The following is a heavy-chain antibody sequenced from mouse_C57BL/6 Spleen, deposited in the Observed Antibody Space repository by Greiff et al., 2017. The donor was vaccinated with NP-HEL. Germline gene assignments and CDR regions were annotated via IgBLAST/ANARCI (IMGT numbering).Heavy chain of an antibody. D-gene: IGHD2-2*01. J-gene: IGHJ2*01. CDR2: INPYNGDT. Sequence: EVQLQQSGPELVKPGDSVKISCKASGYSFTGYFMNWVMQSHGKGLEWIGRINPYNGDTFYNQKFKGKATLTVDKSSSTAHMELRSLTSEDSAVYYCARSTMVTEYYFDYWGQGTTLTVSS. V-gene: IGHV1-20*01. CDR1: GYSFTGYF. CDR3: ARSTMVTEYYFDY.